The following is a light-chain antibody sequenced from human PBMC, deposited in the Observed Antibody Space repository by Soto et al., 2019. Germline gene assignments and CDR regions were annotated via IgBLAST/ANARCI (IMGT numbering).Light chain of an antibody. CDR2: EVN. CDR1: NNDIGGYTY. J-gene: IGLJ1*01. V-gene: IGLV2-8*01. Sequence: QSVLTQPPSASGAPGQSGTISCTGTNNDIGGYTYVSWYQQLPGKAPKLMIYEVNTRPSGIPDRFSGSKSGNSASLTVSGLQPEDEAEYFCSSYSRSINYVFGTGTKVTV. CDR3: SSYSRSINYV.